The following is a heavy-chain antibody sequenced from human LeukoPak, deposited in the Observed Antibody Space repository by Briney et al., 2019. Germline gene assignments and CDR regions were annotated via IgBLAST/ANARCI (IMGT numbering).Heavy chain of an antibody. CDR3: ARGGTVVVPAADNWFDP. CDR1: GYSISSRYY. Sequence: SETLSLTCAVSGYSISSRYYWGWIRQPPGKGLEWLGSIYHSGRTYYNPSLKSRVTISIDTSKNQFSLKLSSVTAADTAVYYCARGGTVVVPAADNWFDPWGQGTLVTVSS. V-gene: IGHV4-38-2*01. J-gene: IGHJ5*02. D-gene: IGHD2-2*01. CDR2: IYHSGRT.